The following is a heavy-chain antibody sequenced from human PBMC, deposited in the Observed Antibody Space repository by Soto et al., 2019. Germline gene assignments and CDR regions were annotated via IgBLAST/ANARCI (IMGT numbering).Heavy chain of an antibody. V-gene: IGHV4-31*03. CDR3: ARRDRSGFSYWLDT. CDR1: GGSISDGCY. Sequence: SETLSLTCTVSGGSISDGCYWTWIRQHPGKGLEWIGSISASGSTSYNPSLKSRPTVSVDKSKNQFSLNLRPVTAAAKAVYYCARRDRSGFSYWLDTWGQGTLVTVSS. CDR2: ISASGST. J-gene: IGHJ5*02. D-gene: IGHD3-22*01.